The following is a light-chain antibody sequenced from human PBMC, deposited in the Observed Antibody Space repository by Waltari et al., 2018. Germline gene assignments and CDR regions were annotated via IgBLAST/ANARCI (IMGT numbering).Light chain of an antibody. CDR3: MQGTHWPPT. CDR2: HVS. J-gene: IGKJ1*01. V-gene: IGKV2-30*02. Sequence: ELTQSPLALPVALGQPASISCRSSHRLVHSDGNTYLNWFQQRPGQSPRRLIYHVSTRDSGVPARVSGSGSGTDFTLKISRVEAEDVGLYYCMQGTHWPPTFGQGTKVEIK. CDR1: HRLVHSDGNTY.